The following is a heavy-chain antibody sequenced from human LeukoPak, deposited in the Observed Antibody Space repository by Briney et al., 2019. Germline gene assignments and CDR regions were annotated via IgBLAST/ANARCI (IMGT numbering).Heavy chain of an antibody. CDR1: GYTFTSYG. CDR3: SREGGPLGVGATSY. J-gene: IGHJ4*02. V-gene: IGHV1-18*01. D-gene: IGHD1-26*01. Sequence: ASVKVSCKASGYTFTSYGISWVRQAPGQGLEWMGWISAYNGNTNYAHKLQGRVTTTTDTSTNTAYIVLRSPTSDATAAYYFSREGGPLGVGATSYWGQGTLVTVSS. CDR2: ISAYNGNT.